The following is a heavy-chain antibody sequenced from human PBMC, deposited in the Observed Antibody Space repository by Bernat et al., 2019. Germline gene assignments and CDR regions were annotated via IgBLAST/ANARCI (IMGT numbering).Heavy chain of an antibody. CDR1: GYSFTSYW. CDR2: IYPGDSDT. V-gene: IGHV5-51*01. D-gene: IGHD6-19*01. Sequence: EVQLVQSGAEVKKPGESLKISCKGSGYSFTSYWIGWVRQMPGKGLEWMGIIYPGDSDTRYSPSFQGQVTISADKSISTAYLQWSSLKAPDTAMYYCARTVEVVAGTVDAFDIWGQGTMVTVSS. J-gene: IGHJ3*02. CDR3: ARTVEVVAGTVDAFDI.